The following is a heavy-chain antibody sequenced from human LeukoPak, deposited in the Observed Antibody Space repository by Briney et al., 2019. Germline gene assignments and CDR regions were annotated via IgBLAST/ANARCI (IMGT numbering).Heavy chain of an antibody. V-gene: IGHV1-2*02. CDR3: AREAGTFFDPFDF. D-gene: IGHD6-19*01. J-gene: IGHJ3*01. CDR2: LNPNSGVT. CDR1: GYTXTGYF. Sequence: ASVKVSCKTSGYTXTGYFIHWVRQAPGQGLEYMGCLNPNSGVTNLAQKFQGRVTMTRDTSISTAYMELSMLRSDDTAVYYCAREAGTFFDPFDFWGHGTLVTVSS.